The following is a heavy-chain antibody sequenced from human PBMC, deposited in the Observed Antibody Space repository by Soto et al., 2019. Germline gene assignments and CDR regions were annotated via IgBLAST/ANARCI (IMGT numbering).Heavy chain of an antibody. J-gene: IGHJ4*02. D-gene: IGHD3-16*01. CDR1: GYTFTSYY. CDR3: ARVDSDGAEDYDYIWGSYPEFRYYFDY. CDR2: INPSGGST. V-gene: IGHV1-46*03. Sequence: ASVKVSCKASGYTFTSYYMHWVRQAPGQGLEWMGIINPSGGSTSYAQKFQGRVTMTRDTSTSTVYMELGSLRSEDTAVYYCARVDSDGAEDYDYIWGSYPEFRYYFDYWGQGTLVTVSS.